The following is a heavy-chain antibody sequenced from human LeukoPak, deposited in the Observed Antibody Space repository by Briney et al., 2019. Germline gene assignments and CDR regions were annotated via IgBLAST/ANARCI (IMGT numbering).Heavy chain of an antibody. D-gene: IGHD3-16*02. CDR1: GGSIGTYY. CDR3: ARHIGGGIEDMDV. CDR2: IYVTGN. J-gene: IGHJ6*03. V-gene: IGHV4-59*08. Sequence: KPSETLSLTCTVSGGSIGTYYWSWVRQSPGKGLEWIGYIYVTGNRYNPYFQSRVTISVDTSRNQFLLKMSSVTAADTAVYYCARHIGGGIEDMDVWGKGTKVTVSS.